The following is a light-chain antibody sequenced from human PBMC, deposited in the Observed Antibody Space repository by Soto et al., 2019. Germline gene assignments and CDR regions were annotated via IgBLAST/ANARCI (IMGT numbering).Light chain of an antibody. CDR1: SSDVGSYNY. Sequence: QSALPQPPSASGSPGQSITLSCTGTSSDVGSYNYVSWYQQHPGKAPKLMISEVSKRPSGVPDRFSGSKSGNTASLTVSGLQAEDEADYYCSSFAGNNNLVFGGGTQLPVL. V-gene: IGLV2-8*01. CDR2: EVS. J-gene: IGLJ2*01. CDR3: SSFAGNNNLV.